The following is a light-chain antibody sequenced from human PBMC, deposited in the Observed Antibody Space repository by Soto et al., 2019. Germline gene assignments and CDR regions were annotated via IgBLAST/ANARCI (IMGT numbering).Light chain of an antibody. J-gene: IGLJ2*01. CDR2: EVS. V-gene: IGLV2-8*01. CDR3: SSSAGSNNLVV. CDR1: SSDVGGYNY. Sequence: QSVLTQPPSASGSPGQSVTISCTGTSSDVGGYNYVSWYQQHPGKAPKLMIYEVSKRPSGVPDRFSGSKSGNTASLTVSGLQAEDEADYYCSSSAGSNNLVVFGGGTKLTVL.